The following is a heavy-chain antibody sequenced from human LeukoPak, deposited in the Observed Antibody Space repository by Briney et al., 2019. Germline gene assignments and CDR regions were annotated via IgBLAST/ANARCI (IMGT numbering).Heavy chain of an antibody. CDR3: ARVQRGYSGRTTPQNNWFDP. V-gene: IGHV4-38-2*02. Sequence: SETLSLTCTVSGYSISSGYYWGWIRQPPGKGLEWIGTIYHSGNTYYNPSLKSRVTISVDTSKNQFSLKLSSVTAADTAVYYCARVQRGYSGRTTPQNNWFDPWGQGTLVTVSS. D-gene: IGHD5-12*01. CDR2: IYHSGNT. J-gene: IGHJ5*02. CDR1: GYSISSGYY.